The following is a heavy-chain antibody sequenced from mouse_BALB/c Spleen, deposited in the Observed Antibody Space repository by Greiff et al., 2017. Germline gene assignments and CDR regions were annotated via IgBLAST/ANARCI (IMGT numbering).Heavy chain of an antibody. V-gene: IGHV1-9*01. Sequence: VKLQESGAELMKPGASVKISCKATGYTFSSYWIEWVKQRPGHGLEWIGEILPGSGSTNYNEKFKGKATFTADTSSNTAYMQLSSLTSEDSAVYDCARYPLDGSSHWYFDVWGAGTTVTVSS. CDR1: GYTFSSYW. CDR3: ARYPLDGSSHWYFDV. CDR2: ILPGSGST. J-gene: IGHJ1*01. D-gene: IGHD1-1*01.